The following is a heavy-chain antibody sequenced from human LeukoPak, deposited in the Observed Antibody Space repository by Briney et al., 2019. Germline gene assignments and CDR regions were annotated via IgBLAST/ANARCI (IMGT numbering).Heavy chain of an antibody. V-gene: IGHV4-39*07. D-gene: IGHD4-17*01. CDR3: ARGGPNGEDYFDY. Sequence: SETLSLTCTVSGGSISSSSYYWGWIRQPPGKGLEWIGEIYHSGSTNYNPSLKSRVTISVDKSKNQFSLKLSSVTAADTAVYYCARGGPNGEDYFDYWGQGTLVTVSS. CDR1: GGSISSSSYY. CDR2: IYHSGST. J-gene: IGHJ4*02.